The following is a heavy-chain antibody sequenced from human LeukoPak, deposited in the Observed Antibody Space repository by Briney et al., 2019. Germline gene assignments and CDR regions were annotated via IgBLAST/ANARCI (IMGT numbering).Heavy chain of an antibody. CDR3: ARAAAAAGAERGLAT. CDR2: INHSGST. Sequence: PSETLSLTCAVYGGSFSGYYWSWIRQPPGKGLEWIGEINHSGSTNYNPSLKSRVTISVDTSKNQSSLKLSSVTAADTAVYYCARAAAAAGAERGLATWGKGPLVTVSS. J-gene: IGHJ5*02. CDR1: GGSFSGYY. V-gene: IGHV4-34*01. D-gene: IGHD6-25*01.